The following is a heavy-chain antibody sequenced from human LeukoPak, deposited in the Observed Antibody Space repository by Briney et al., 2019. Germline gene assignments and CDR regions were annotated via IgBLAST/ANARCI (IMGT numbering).Heavy chain of an antibody. CDR2: ISGSGCNT. J-gene: IGHJ4*02. CDR1: GFAFSRYA. Sequence: GSLRLSCAASGFAFSRYAMNWVRQAPAKGLEWVSAISGSGCNTYYADSVKGRFTISRDNSNDTLYLQMTSLRAEDSAVYYCAANFYDSSGYYPDFDYWGQGAPVTVSS. V-gene: IGHV3-23*01. D-gene: IGHD3-22*01. CDR3: AANFYDSSGYYPDFDY.